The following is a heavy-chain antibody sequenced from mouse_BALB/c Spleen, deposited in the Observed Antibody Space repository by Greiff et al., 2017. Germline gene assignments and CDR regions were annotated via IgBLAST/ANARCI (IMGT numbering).Heavy chain of an antibody. CDR1: GYSITSGYY. V-gene: IGHV3-6*02. Sequence: EVQLQESGPGLVKPSQSLSLTCSVTGYSITSGYYWNWIRQFPGNKLEWMGYISYDGSNNYNPSLKNRISITRDTSKNQFFLKLNSVTTEDTATYYCARGRTGPHWYFDVWGAGTTVTVSS. CDR3: ARGRTGPHWYFDV. CDR2: ISYDGSN. J-gene: IGHJ1*01.